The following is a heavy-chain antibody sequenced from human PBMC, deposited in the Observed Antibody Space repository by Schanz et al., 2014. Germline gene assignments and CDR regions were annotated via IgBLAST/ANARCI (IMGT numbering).Heavy chain of an antibody. J-gene: IGHJ4*02. CDR2: ISPYNGNT. D-gene: IGHD3-3*01. CDR3: ARDRVYRFLKGENRFYFDY. CDR1: GYTFTNYG. Sequence: QVRLVQSGAELKMPGATVKVSCETSGYTFTNYGVSWVRQAPGQGLEWVAWISPYNGNTAYAQNLKGRVRMTTDTPAATAYMELRSLTSDDTAVYYCARDRVYRFLKGENRFYFDYWGQGTLVTVSS. V-gene: IGHV1-18*01.